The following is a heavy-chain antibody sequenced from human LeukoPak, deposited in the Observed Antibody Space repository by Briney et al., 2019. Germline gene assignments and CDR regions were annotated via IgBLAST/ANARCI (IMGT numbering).Heavy chain of an antibody. Sequence: SETLSLTCTVSGGSISSSSYYWGWIRQPPGKGLEWIGSIYYSGSTYYNPSLKSRVTISVDTSKNQFSLKLSSVTAADTAVYYCARVHDYVWGDWGQGTLVTVSS. V-gene: IGHV4-39*07. CDR1: GGSISSSSYY. CDR2: IYYSGST. CDR3: ARVHDYVWGD. D-gene: IGHD3-16*01. J-gene: IGHJ4*02.